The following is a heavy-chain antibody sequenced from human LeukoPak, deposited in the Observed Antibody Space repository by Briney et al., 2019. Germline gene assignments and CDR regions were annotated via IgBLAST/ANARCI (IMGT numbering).Heavy chain of an antibody. Sequence: PGGSLRLSCAASGFTFSSYSMNWVRQAPGKGLEWVAFIRYDGTTKYYADSVKGRFTISRDNSKNTLYLQMNSLRVEDTSLYYCAKALYISNWFYFDYWGQGTLVTVSS. D-gene: IGHD6-13*01. J-gene: IGHJ4*02. V-gene: IGHV3-30*02. CDR1: GFTFSSYS. CDR2: IRYDGTTK. CDR3: AKALYISNWFYFDY.